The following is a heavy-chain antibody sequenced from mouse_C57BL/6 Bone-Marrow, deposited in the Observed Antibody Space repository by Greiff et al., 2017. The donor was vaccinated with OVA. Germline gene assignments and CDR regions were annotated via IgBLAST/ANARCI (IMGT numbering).Heavy chain of an antibody. CDR2: IYPGGGYT. CDR3: AREGGNYFDY. Sequence: QVQLQQSGAELVRPGTSVKMSCKASGYTFTNYWIGWAKQRPGHGLEWIGDIYPGGGYTKYNEKFKGKATLTADKYSSTAYMQFSSLTSEDSAIYYCAREGGNYFDYWGQGTTLTVSS. CDR1: GYTFTNYW. V-gene: IGHV1-63*01. J-gene: IGHJ2*01.